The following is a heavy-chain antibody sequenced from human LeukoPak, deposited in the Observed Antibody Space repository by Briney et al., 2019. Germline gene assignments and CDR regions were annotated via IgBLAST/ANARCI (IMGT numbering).Heavy chain of an antibody. Sequence: GGSLRLSCVGSGFTFSSYWMYWIRQAPGKGLVWVSRIHSDGSIANYTDSVKGRFTISRDNVKNTLYLQMNSLRAEDTAVYYCARDLGQYYDTSDNWFDPWGQGTLVTVSS. V-gene: IGHV3-74*01. CDR3: ARDLGQYYDTSDNWFDP. CDR1: GFTFSSYW. CDR2: IHSDGSIA. D-gene: IGHD3-22*01. J-gene: IGHJ5*02.